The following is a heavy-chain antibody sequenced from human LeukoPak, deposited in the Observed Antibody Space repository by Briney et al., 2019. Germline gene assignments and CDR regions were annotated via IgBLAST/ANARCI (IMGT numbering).Heavy chain of an antibody. V-gene: IGHV3-23*01. CDR3: AKKVAGSNNCFDP. D-gene: IGHD6-19*01. Sequence: GGSLILSCAASGFTFRNYAMGWVRQAPGKGLEWVSSISETGGGTYYADSVKGRFTISRDNSKNTLYLQMNSLRAEDTAVYYCAKKVAGSNNCFDPWGQGTLVTVSS. J-gene: IGHJ5*02. CDR2: ISETGGGT. CDR1: GFTFRNYA.